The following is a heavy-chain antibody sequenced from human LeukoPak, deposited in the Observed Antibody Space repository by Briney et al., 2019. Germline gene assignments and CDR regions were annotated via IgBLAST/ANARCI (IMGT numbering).Heavy chain of an antibody. J-gene: IGHJ4*02. D-gene: IGHD3-22*01. CDR3: ARVDSSGYYTFFDY. V-gene: IGHV4-59*11. Sequence: PSETLSLTCTVSGGSISSHNWNWIRQPPGKGLEWIGDIYNSGSPNYNPSLKSRVTISVDTSKNQFYLKLSSVTAADTAVYYCARVDSSGYYTFFDYWGQGTLVTVSS. CDR2: IYNSGSP. CDR1: GGSISSHN.